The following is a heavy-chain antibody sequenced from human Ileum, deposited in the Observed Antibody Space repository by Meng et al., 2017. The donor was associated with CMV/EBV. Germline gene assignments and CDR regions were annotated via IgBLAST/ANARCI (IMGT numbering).Heavy chain of an antibody. V-gene: IGHV3-23*01. CDR2: ISGSGAKS. CDR3: AKVLYFGPAHFDY. Sequence: GESLKISCVASGLTFNSYSMGWVRQAPGRGLEWVAAISGSGAKSYYAESVKGRATISRDNSKNTLLLELNVLRAEDTAVYYCAKVLYFGPAHFDYWGQGTLVTVSS. D-gene: IGHD3-9*01. J-gene: IGHJ4*02. CDR1: GLTFNSYS.